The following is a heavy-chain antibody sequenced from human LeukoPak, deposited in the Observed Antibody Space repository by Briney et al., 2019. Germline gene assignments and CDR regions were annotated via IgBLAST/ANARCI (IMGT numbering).Heavy chain of an antibody. CDR3: ARGVISALPEAGILYFDY. J-gene: IGHJ4*02. CDR1: GGSFSGYY. CDR2: INHSGST. D-gene: IGHD6-13*01. V-gene: IGHV4-34*01. Sequence: SETLSLTCAVYGGSFSGYYWSWIRQPPGKGLEWIGEINHSGSTNYNPSLKSRVTISVDTSKNQFSLKLSSVTAADTAVYYCARGVISALPEAGILYFDYWGQGTLVTVSS.